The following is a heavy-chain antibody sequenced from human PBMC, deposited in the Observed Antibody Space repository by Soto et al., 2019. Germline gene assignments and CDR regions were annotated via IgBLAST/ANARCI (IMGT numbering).Heavy chain of an antibody. CDR3: ARDTYSGYDFGL. D-gene: IGHD5-12*01. J-gene: IGHJ5*02. Sequence: QVQLRESGPGLVKPSQTLSLTCSVSGASVAGGSYYWSWVRQPPGKGLEWIGYIPSRGRSFYNLSLTRRGTISADTSKNQLSLQLTSVTAADTAVYYCARDTYSGYDFGLWGQGTLVTVSS. CDR1: GASVAGGSYY. V-gene: IGHV4-30-4*01. CDR2: IPSRGRS.